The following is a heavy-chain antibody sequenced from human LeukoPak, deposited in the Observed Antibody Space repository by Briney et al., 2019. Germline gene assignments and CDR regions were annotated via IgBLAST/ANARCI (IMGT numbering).Heavy chain of an antibody. Sequence: PGGCLRLSCAGSGFALKSYSLSWVRQAPGKGLEWVSSISSTSAYIYYADSVKGRFTISRDNVDNVVYLQMNSLGAEDTAVYYCARVAVSGPTGWFDSWGRGTLVIVSS. V-gene: IGHV3-21*01. CDR3: ARVAVSGPTGWFDS. CDR2: ISSTSAYI. D-gene: IGHD2-8*02. J-gene: IGHJ5*01. CDR1: GFALKSYS.